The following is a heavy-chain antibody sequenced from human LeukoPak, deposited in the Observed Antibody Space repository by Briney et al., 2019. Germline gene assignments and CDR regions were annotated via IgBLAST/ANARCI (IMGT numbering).Heavy chain of an antibody. CDR3: ARGLLYSYGPVLTL. Sequence: SETLSLTCAVSGGSIRSSDWWTWVRRPPGKGLEWIGEIFHSGSTNYNPSLKSRVTISVDQPKNQFSLKLNSVTAADTAVYYCARGLLYSYGPVLTLWGQGTMVTVSS. CDR1: GGSIRSSDW. D-gene: IGHD5-18*01. V-gene: IGHV4-4*02. J-gene: IGHJ3*01. CDR2: IFHSGST.